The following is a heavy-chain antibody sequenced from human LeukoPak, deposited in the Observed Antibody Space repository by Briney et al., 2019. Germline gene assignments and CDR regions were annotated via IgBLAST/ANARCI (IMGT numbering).Heavy chain of an antibody. CDR2: IRHDGSEK. V-gene: IGHV3-7*01. D-gene: IGHD3-3*01. J-gene: IGHJ4*02. CDR3: ARGGGSITIFGVVIISPATFDY. Sequence: GGSLRLSCAASGFTFSSYWMSWVRQAPGKGLEWVANIRHDGSEKYYVDSVKGRFTISRDNAKNSLYLQMNSLRAEDTAVYYCARGGGSITIFGVVIISPATFDYWGQGTLVTVSS. CDR1: GFTFSSYW.